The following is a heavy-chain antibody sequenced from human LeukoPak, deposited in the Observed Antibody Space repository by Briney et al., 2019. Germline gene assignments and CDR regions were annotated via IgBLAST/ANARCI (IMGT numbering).Heavy chain of an antibody. V-gene: IGHV6-1*01. CDR3: ARSFTMALFDI. D-gene: IGHD3-10*01. Sequence: SQTLSLTCAISGDSVSSNSVAWNWIRQSPSRGLEWLGRTYYRAEWNNDYAVSVKSRIIINPDTSKNQFFLQLNSVTPEDTAVYYCARSFTMALFDIWGQGTMVTVSS. CDR2: TYYRAEWNN. J-gene: IGHJ3*02. CDR1: GDSVSSNSVA.